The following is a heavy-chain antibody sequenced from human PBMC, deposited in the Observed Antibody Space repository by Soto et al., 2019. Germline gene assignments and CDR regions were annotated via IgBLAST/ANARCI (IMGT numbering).Heavy chain of an antibody. V-gene: IGHV1-3*01. D-gene: IGHD2-2*01. J-gene: IGHJ4*02. CDR1: GYTFTSYA. CDR2: INAGNGNT. CDR3: ARTRSYCSSASCYLDY. Sequence: QVQLVQSGAEVKKPGASVKVSCKASGYTFTSYAMHWVRQAPGQRLEWMGWINAGNGNTKYSQKFQGRVTITRDTSASTAYMELSSLRSEDTAVYYCARTRSYCSSASCYLDYWGQGTLVTVSS.